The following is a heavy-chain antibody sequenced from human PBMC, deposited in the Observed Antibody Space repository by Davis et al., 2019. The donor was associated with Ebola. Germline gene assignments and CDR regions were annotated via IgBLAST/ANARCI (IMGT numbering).Heavy chain of an antibody. CDR1: GGSINRDTQF. Sequence: SETLSLTCTVSGGSINRDTQFWGWIRQPPGKGLEWIGSIGTMYYSGSTHYSPSLKSRVTISVDTPKNQFSLKVTSVTAADTAVYYCAPEDTVGYWGQGTLVTVSS. CDR2: IGTMYYSGST. D-gene: IGHD2-15*01. V-gene: IGHV4-39*01. J-gene: IGHJ4*02. CDR3: APEDTVGY.